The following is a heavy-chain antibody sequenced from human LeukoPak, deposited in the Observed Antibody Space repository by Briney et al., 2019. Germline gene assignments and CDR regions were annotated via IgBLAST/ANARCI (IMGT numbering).Heavy chain of an antibody. J-gene: IGHJ4*02. D-gene: IGHD2-2*01. CDR2: IAVGSGKT. Sequence: SVKVSCKAFGLMFSSSAVQWVRQARGQSLEWIGWIAVGSGKTNFAQKFQERVTITRDLSTSTVHMELSSLKSEDTAVYYCAAGRLPAAPAGDYWGQGTMVTVSS. CDR3: AAGRLPAAPAGDY. V-gene: IGHV1-58*01. CDR1: GLMFSSSA.